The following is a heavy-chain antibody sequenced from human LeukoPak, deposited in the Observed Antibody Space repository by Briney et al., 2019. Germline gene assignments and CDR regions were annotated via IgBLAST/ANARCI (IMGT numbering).Heavy chain of an antibody. V-gene: IGHV1-8*03. D-gene: IGHD2-15*01. CDR2: MNPNSGNT. Sequence: GASVKVSCKASGYTFTRYDINWVRQATGQGLEWMGWMNPNSGNTGYAQKFQGRVTITRNTSISTAYMELSSLRSEDTAVYYCARGNFIWVAATLAYYFDYWGQGTLVTVSS. CDR1: GYTFTRYD. CDR3: ARGNFIWVAATLAYYFDY. J-gene: IGHJ4*02.